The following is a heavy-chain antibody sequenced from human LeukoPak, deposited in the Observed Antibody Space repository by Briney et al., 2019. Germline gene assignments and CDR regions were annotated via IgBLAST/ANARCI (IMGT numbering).Heavy chain of an antibody. CDR1: GYTFTSYG. CDR3: ARGPKVTPYYYMDV. CDR2: IIPIFGTA. Sequence: GASVKVSCKASGYTFTSYGISWVRQAPGQGLEWMGGIIPIFGTANYAQKFQGRVTITADKSTSTAYMELSSLRSEDTAVYYCARGPKVTPYYYMDVWGKGTTVTVSS. J-gene: IGHJ6*03. V-gene: IGHV1-69*06.